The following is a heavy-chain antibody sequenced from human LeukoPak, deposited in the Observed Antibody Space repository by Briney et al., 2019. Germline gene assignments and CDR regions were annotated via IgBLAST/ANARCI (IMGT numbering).Heavy chain of an antibody. CDR1: GFTFSSYS. V-gene: IGHV3-21*01. CDR2: ISSSSSYI. D-gene: IGHD5-18*01. Sequence: PGGSLRLSCAASGFTFSSYSMNWVRQAPGKGLEWVSSISSSSSYIYYADSVKGRFTISRDNAKNSLYLQMNSLRAEDTAVYYCARMSYGSPNFDYWGQGTLVTVSS. J-gene: IGHJ4*02. CDR3: ARMSYGSPNFDY.